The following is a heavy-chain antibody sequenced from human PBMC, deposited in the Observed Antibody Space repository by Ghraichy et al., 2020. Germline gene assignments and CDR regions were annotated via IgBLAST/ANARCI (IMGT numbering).Heavy chain of an antibody. CDR3: ARSRDGYNLSDLGY. Sequence: LSLTCTVSGGSISSGGYYWSWIRQHPGKGLEWIGYIYYSGSTYYNPSLKSRVTISVDTSKNQFSLKLSSVTAADTAVYYCARSRDGYNLSDLGYWGQGTLVTVSS. D-gene: IGHD5-24*01. V-gene: IGHV4-31*03. CDR1: GGSISSGGYY. J-gene: IGHJ4*02. CDR2: IYYSGST.